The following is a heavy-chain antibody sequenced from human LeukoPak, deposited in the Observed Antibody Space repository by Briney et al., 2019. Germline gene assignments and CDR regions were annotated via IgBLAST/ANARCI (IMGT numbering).Heavy chain of an antibody. CDR3: ARASYDFWSGALDY. CDR1: GYTFTGYY. CDR2: INPNSGGT. J-gene: IGHJ4*02. V-gene: IGHV1-2*02. Sequence: ASVKVSCKASGYTFTGYYMHWVRQAPGQGLEWMGWINPNSGGTNYAQKFQGRVTMTRDTSISTAYMELSRLRSDDTAVYYCARASYDFWSGALDYWGQGTLVTVSS. D-gene: IGHD3-3*01.